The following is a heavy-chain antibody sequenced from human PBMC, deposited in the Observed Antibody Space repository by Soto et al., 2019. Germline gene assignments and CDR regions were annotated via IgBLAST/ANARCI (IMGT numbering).Heavy chain of an antibody. Sequence: PGGSLRLSFAASGFTLSDYYMDWVRHLPGKGLEWVGRTRNKANSYATEYAPSVKGRFTISRHDSEDSMFLQLNSLKTEDTAVYYCARDTGGSYDFWGQGALVTVSS. V-gene: IGHV3-72*01. D-gene: IGHD1-26*01. CDR1: GFTLSDYY. J-gene: IGHJ4*02. CDR2: TRNKANSYAT. CDR3: ARDTGGSYDF.